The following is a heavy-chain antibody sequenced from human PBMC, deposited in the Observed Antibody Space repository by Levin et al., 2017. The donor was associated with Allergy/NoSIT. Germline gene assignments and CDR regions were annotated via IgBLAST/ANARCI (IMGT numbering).Heavy chain of an antibody. CDR3: ATVPQPRAAPPTMVRGVNGGYFDYGMDV. Sequence: GGSLRLSCKVSGYTLTELSMHWVRQAPGKGPEWMGGLDPEDGETIYAQKFQGRVNMTEDTSTDTAYMELSSLRSEDTAVYYCATVPQPRAAPPTMVRGVNGGYFDYGMDVWGQGTTVTVSS. V-gene: IGHV1-24*01. J-gene: IGHJ6*02. CDR1: GYTLTELS. D-gene: IGHD3-10*01. CDR2: LDPEDGET.